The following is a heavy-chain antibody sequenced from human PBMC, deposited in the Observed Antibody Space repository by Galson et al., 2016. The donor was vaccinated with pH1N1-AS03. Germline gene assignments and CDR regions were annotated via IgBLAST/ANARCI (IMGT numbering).Heavy chain of an antibody. CDR1: GFTFSSYE. CDR3: ATSGVQDY. CDR2: ISSSGSTI. D-gene: IGHD1-1*01. Sequence: SLRLSCAASGFTFSSYEMNWVRQAPGKGLEWVSHISSSGSTIYYADSVKGRFTISRDNAKNSLYLQINSLRAEDTAVYYCATSGVQDYWGQGTLVTVSS. V-gene: IGHV3-48*03. J-gene: IGHJ4*02.